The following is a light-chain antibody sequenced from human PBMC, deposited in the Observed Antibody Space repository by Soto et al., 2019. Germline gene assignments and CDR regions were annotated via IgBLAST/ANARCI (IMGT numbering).Light chain of an antibody. CDR1: QSISSW. Sequence: DIQMTQSPSTLSASVGDRVTITCRASQSISSWLAWYQQKPGKAPKRLIYKASSLESGVPSRFSCSGSGTEFTLTISSLQPDDFAPYYCQQYNSYSFGGGTKVEIK. J-gene: IGKJ4*01. CDR2: KAS. V-gene: IGKV1-5*03. CDR3: QQYNSYS.